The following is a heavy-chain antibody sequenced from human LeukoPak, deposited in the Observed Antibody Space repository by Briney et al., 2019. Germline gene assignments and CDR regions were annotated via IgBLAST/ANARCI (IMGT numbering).Heavy chain of an antibody. D-gene: IGHD4-23*01. Sequence: HGESLKISCKGSGYSFTNYWIGWVRQMPGKGLEGMGIIYPGDSDIRYSPSFRGQVTISADKSISTAYLQWSSLKASDTAMYYCARSSASVIIPRPDYWGQGTLVTVSS. J-gene: IGHJ4*02. V-gene: IGHV5-51*01. CDR2: IYPGDSDI. CDR3: ARSSASVIIPRPDY. CDR1: GYSFTNYW.